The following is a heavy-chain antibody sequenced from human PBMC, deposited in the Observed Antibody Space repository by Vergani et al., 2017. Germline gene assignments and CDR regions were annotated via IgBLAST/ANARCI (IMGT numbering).Heavy chain of an antibody. V-gene: IGHV3-7*01. CDR1: GFKLDEYW. J-gene: IGHJ4*02. CDR2: MKEGGADK. CDR3: AREGHLVGPDLDY. Sequence: EVHLVESGGGLVQPGGSLRLSCVGSGFKLDEYWMSWVRQAPGKGLEWVADMKEGGADKKYVDSVKGRFTISRDNAKNSLFLQMNSLRAEDTAVYFCAREGHLVGPDLDYWGQGTLVTVSS. D-gene: IGHD1-26*01.